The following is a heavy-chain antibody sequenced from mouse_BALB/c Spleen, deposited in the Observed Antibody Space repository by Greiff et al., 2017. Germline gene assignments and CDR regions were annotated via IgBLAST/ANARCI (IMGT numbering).Heavy chain of an antibody. CDR3: TRGDYDRY. J-gene: IGHJ2*01. Sequence: EVQVVESGGGLVQPGGSMKLSCVASGFTFSNYWMNWVRQSPEKGLEWVAEIRLKSNNYATHYAESVKGRFTISRDDSKSSVYLQMNNLRAEDTGIYYCTRGDYDRYWGQGTTLTVSS. CDR2: IRLKSNNYAT. CDR1: GFTFSNYW. V-gene: IGHV6-6*02. D-gene: IGHD2-4*01.